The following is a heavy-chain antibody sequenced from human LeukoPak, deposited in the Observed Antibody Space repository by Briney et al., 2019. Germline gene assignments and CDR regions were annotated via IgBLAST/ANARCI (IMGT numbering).Heavy chain of an antibody. CDR3: AKRVATSKWYAAFEH. CDR2: ISGSGGST. CDR1: GFTFSSYV. J-gene: IGHJ4*02. Sequence: GGSLRLSCAVSGFTFSSYVMNWVRQAPGKGLEGVSGISGSGGSTYYADSVTGRFSISRDNSKNTLYLQMNSLRAEDTAVYYCAKRVATSKWYAAFEHWGRGTLVTVSS. V-gene: IGHV3-23*01. D-gene: IGHD2-15*01.